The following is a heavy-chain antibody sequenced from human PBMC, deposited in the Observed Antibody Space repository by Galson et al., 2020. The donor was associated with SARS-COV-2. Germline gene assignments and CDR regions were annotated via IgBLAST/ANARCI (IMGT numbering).Heavy chain of an antibody. CDR3: ARDFRRVLAAAPDF. CDR2: IWNDGSNR. V-gene: IGHV3-33*01. Sequence: GESLKISCAASGFSFSNYGMHWVRQAPGKGLEWLAVIWNDGSNRQYADSVKDRFTISRDNSKNTLYLEMKRLRAEDTAVYYCARDFRRVLAAAPDFWGQGTLVTVSS. D-gene: IGHD2-15*01. CDR1: GFSFSNYG. J-gene: IGHJ4*02.